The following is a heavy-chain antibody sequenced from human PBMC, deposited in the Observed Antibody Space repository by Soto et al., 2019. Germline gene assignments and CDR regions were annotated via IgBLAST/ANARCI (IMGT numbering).Heavy chain of an antibody. CDR2: INPSGGST. Sequence: VASVKVSCKVSGYTFTSYYMHWVRQAPGQGLEWMGIINPSGGSTSYAQKFQGRVTMTRDTSTSTVYMELSSLRSEDTAVYYCARDATIFGDFDYWGQGTLVTVSS. V-gene: IGHV1-46*01. J-gene: IGHJ4*02. CDR1: GYTFTSYY. D-gene: IGHD3-3*01. CDR3: ARDATIFGDFDY.